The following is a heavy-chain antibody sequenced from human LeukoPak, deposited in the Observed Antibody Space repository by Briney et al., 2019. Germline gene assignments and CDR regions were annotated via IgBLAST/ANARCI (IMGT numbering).Heavy chain of an antibody. CDR2: IYPGDSDT. J-gene: IGHJ3*02. V-gene: IGHV5-51*01. CDR1: GYSFTSYW. Sequence: GESLKISCKGSGYSFTSYWIGWVRQMPGKGLEWMGIIYPGDSDTRYSPSLQGQVTISADKSISTAYLQWSSLKASDTAMYYCAKGEYSSAWYSAFDIWGQGTMVTVSS. D-gene: IGHD6-19*01. CDR3: AKGEYSSAWYSAFDI.